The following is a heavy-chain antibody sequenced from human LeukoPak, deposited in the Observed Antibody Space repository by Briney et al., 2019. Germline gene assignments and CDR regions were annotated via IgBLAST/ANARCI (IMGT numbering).Heavy chain of an antibody. CDR1: GGSISSGSYY. CDR2: IYYSGST. V-gene: IGHV4-61*01. J-gene: IGHJ4*02. D-gene: IGHD2-15*01. CDR3: ARARDIVVVPWYFDY. Sequence: PSQTLSLTCTVSGGSISSGSYYWSWIRQPPGKGLEWIGYIYYSGSTNYNPSLKSRVTISVDTSKNQFSLKLSSVTAADTAVYYCARARDIVVVPWYFDYWGQGTLVTVSS.